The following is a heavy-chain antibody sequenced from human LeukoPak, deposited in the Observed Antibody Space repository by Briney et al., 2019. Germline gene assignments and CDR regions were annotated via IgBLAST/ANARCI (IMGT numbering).Heavy chain of an antibody. J-gene: IGHJ1*01. V-gene: IGHV4-34*01. CDR3: ARVMIAAAGPGYFQH. D-gene: IGHD6-13*01. CDR2: INHSGST. CDR1: GGSFSGYY. Sequence: SETLSLTCAVYGGSFSGYYWSWIRQPPGKGLEWIGEINHSGSTNYNPSLKSRVTISVDTSKNQFSLKLSSVTAADTAVYYCARVMIAAAGPGYFQHWGQGTLVTVSS.